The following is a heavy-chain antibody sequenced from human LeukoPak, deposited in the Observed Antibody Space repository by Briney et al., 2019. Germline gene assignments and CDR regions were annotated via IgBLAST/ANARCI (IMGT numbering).Heavy chain of an antibody. Sequence: GGSLRLSCAASGFTFSSYEMNWVRQAPGKGLEWVTFIGYDGNVKYYADSVKGRFTISRDNSKNTLYLQMNSLRAEDTALYHCVKDRGTKWSFDYWGQGTLVTVSS. J-gene: IGHJ4*02. CDR2: IGYDGNVK. CDR1: GFTFSSYE. D-gene: IGHD2-8*01. CDR3: VKDRGTKWSFDY. V-gene: IGHV3-30*02.